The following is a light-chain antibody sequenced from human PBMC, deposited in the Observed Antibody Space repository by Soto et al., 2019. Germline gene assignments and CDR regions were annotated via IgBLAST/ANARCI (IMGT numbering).Light chain of an antibody. CDR2: GAS. V-gene: IGKV3-15*01. J-gene: IGKJ5*01. Sequence: EIVMTQSPATLSVSPGERATLSCRASQSVSSSLAWYQQKPGQAPRLLIYGASTRAIGVPARFSGSGSGTEFTLTNSSLQSEDFAVYYCQQHNNWPLITFGQGTRLDIK. CDR1: QSVSSS. CDR3: QQHNNWPLIT.